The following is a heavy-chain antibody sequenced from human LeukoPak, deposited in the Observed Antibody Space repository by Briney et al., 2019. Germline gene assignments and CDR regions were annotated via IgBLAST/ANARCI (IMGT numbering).Heavy chain of an antibody. D-gene: IGHD5-24*01. CDR3: ARDLSKRWLHQLEGYAFDI. Sequence: ASVKVSCKASGYTFTSYYMHWVRQAPGQGLEWMGIINPSGGSTSYAQKFQGRVTMTRDTSTSTVYMELSSLRSEDTAVYYCARDLSKRWLHQLEGYAFDIWGQGTMVTVSS. J-gene: IGHJ3*02. CDR2: INPSGGST. CDR1: GYTFTSYY. V-gene: IGHV1-46*01.